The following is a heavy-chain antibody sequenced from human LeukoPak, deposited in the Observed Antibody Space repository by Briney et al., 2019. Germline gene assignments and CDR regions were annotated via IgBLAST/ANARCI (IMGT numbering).Heavy chain of an antibody. J-gene: IGHJ4*02. CDR3: ARRREILGGFVDN. CDR2: IYYSGRT. Sequence: MASETLSLTCIVSGGSISSSAYYWGWIRQSPGKGLEWIGNIYYSGRTYYNPSLKTRVTISVDTSKNQFSLKLSSVTAADTAVYYCARRREILGGFVDNWGQGTLFTVSS. V-gene: IGHV4-39*01. CDR1: GGSISSSAYY. D-gene: IGHD1-26*01.